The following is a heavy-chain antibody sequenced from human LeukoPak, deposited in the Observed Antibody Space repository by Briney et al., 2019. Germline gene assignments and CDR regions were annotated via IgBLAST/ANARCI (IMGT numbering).Heavy chain of an antibody. Sequence: GGSLRHSCAVSGLTVSNNYMSWVRQAPGKGLEWVSVSGGSTYYADSVKGRFTISRDNSKNTVYLQMNSLRAEDTALYYCAKRSYDSSGPTDWGQGTLVAVSS. CDR3: AKRSYDSSGPTD. D-gene: IGHD3-22*01. V-gene: IGHV3-53*05. CDR2: SGGST. J-gene: IGHJ4*02. CDR1: GLTVSNNY.